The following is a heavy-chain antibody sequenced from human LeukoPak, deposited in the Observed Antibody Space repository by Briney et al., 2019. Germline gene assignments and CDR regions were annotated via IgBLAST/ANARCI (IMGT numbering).Heavy chain of an antibody. CDR2: IYHSGST. CDR1: GYSISSGYY. J-gene: IGHJ3*02. V-gene: IGHV4-38-2*02. D-gene: IGHD3-22*01. CDR3: ARDVGDYYDSSGYSAFDI. Sequence: SETLSLTCTVSGYSISSGYYWGWIRQPPGRGLEWIGSIYHSGSTYYNPSLKSRVTISVDTSKNQFSLKLSSVTAADTAVYYCARDVGDYYDSSGYSAFDIWGQGTMVTVSS.